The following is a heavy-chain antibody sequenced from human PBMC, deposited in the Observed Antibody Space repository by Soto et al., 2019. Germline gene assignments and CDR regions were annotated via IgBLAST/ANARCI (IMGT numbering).Heavy chain of an antibody. D-gene: IGHD4-17*01. CDR1: GGSISSGGYS. CDR2: IYHSGST. V-gene: IGHV4-30-2*01. Sequence: SETLSLTCAVSGGSISSGGYSWSWIRQPPGKGLEWIGYIYHSGSTYYNPSLKSRVTISVDRSKNQFSLKLSSVTAADTAVYYCARGYGDYYFDYWGQGTLVTVSS. CDR3: ARGYGDYYFDY. J-gene: IGHJ4*02.